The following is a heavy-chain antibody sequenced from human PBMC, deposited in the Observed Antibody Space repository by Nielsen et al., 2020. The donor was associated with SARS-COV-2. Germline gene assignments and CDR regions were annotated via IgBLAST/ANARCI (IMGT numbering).Heavy chain of an antibody. CDR3: ARLPVVFGVVIMVPNDAFDI. CDR2: IYYSGSA. Sequence: RQAPGKGLEWIGYIYYSGSAYYNPSLKSRVTISVDTSKNQFSLKLSSVTAADTAVYYCARLPVVFGVVIMVPNDAFDIWGQGTMVTVSS. V-gene: IGHV4-39*01. J-gene: IGHJ3*02. D-gene: IGHD3-3*01.